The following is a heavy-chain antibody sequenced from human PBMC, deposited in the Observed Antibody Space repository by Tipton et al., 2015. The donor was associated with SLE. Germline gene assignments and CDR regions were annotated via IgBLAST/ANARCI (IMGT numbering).Heavy chain of an antibody. CDR1: GFTFSNYA. Sequence: SLRLSCTASGFTFSNYAMNWVRQAPGKGLEWVSLIYGSGITYYSDSGRGRFTVSRDNSKDTLSLQMNSLRPEDTAVYFCAKDGSSSLPSNGFDHWGQGILITVSS. CDR2: IYGSGIT. D-gene: IGHD6-13*01. J-gene: IGHJ5*02. CDR3: AKDGSSSLPSNGFDH. V-gene: IGHV3-23*03.